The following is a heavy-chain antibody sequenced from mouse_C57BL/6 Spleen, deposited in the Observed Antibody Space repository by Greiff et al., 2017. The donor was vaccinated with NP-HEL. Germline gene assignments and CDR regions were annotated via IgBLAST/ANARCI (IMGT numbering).Heavy chain of an antibody. D-gene: IGHD2-4*01. J-gene: IGHJ1*03. CDR1: GYTFTSYW. Sequence: QFQLQQPGAELVKPGASVKMSCKASGYTFTSYWITWVKQRPGQGLEWIGDIYPGSGSTNYNEKFKSKATLTVDTSSSTAYMQLSSLTSEDSAVYYCARLDDYDWYFDVWGTGTTVTVSS. CDR3: ARLDDYDWYFDV. CDR2: IYPGSGST. V-gene: IGHV1-55*01.